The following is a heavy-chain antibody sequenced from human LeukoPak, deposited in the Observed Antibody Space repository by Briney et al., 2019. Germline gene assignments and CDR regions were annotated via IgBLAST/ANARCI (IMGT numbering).Heavy chain of an antibody. Sequence: PSQTLSLTCTVSGGSISSGDYYWSWIRQPPGKGLEWIGYIYYSGSTYYNPSLKSRVTISVDTSKNQFSLKLSSVTAADTAVYYCARGRPREDSSSWYRTPIYNWFDPWGQGTLVTVSS. D-gene: IGHD6-13*01. CDR3: ARGRPREDSSSWYRTPIYNWFDP. V-gene: IGHV4-30-4*01. CDR2: IYYSGST. CDR1: GGSISSGDYY. J-gene: IGHJ5*02.